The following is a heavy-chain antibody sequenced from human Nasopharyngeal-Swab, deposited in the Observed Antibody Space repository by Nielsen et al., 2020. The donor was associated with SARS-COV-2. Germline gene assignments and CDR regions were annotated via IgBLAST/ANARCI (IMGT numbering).Heavy chain of an antibody. D-gene: IGHD4-17*01. CDR1: GGTFSNSC. Sequence: SVKVSCKSSGGTFSNSCFSWVRQAPGQGLEWMGGIIPVFGTPLYAQKFQGRVTISADESTTTTYMELSSLRSQDTAVYYCAKVRTNYGMGLNGALDPWGKGTLVTVSS. J-gene: IGHJ5*02. CDR2: IIPVFGTP. V-gene: IGHV1-69*13. CDR3: AKVRTNYGMGLNGALDP.